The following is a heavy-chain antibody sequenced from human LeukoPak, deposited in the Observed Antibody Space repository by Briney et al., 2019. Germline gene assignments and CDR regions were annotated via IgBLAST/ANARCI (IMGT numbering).Heavy chain of an antibody. Sequence: GASVKVSCKASGYTFTGYYMHWVRQAPGQGLEWMGRINPNSGGTNYAQEFQGRVTMTRDTSISTAYMELSRLRSDDTAVYYCVSGQLVDETPYYYYYMDVWGKGTTVTVSS. CDR2: INPNSGGT. J-gene: IGHJ6*03. D-gene: IGHD6-6*01. CDR1: GYTFTGYY. V-gene: IGHV1-2*06. CDR3: VSGQLVDETPYYYYYMDV.